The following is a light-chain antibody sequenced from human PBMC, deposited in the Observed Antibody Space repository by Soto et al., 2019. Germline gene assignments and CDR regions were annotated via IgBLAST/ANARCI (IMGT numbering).Light chain of an antibody. Sequence: QSALTQPRSVSGYPGQSVTISCTGTSSDVGGYNYVSWYQQRPGNAPKVMIYDVNKRPSGVADRFSGSKSGNTASLTISGLQAEDEADYYCCLFTGTNTVVFGGGTKLTVL. CDR3: CLFTGTNTVV. J-gene: IGLJ2*01. CDR1: SSDVGGYNY. V-gene: IGLV2-11*01. CDR2: DVN.